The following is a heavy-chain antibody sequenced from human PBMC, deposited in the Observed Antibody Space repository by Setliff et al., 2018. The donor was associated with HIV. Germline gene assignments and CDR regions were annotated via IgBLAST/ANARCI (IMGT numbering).Heavy chain of an antibody. Sequence: AGGSLRLSCAASGFTFSDSSMNWVRQAPGKGLEWVSSISSSSYIYYADSVKGRFTISRDNAKISLFLQMNSLRAEDTAVYYCARESKGAMALEIFDYWGQGTLVTVSS. V-gene: IGHV3-21*01. J-gene: IGHJ4*02. CDR3: ARESKGAMALEIFDY. CDR1: GFTFSDSS. CDR2: ISSSSYI. D-gene: IGHD1-26*01.